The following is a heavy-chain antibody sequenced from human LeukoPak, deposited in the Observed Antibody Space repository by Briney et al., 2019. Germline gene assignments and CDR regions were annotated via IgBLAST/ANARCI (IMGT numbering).Heavy chain of an antibody. CDR2: ISNTGYYT. Sequence: PGGSLRLSCAASGFTFSDYYMSWIRQAPGKGLEWISYISNTGYYTNYADSVEGRFTISRDNAKNSIYLQMNSLRADDTAIYFCARDFGSRQLGGLGYRGQGSLVSVSS. CDR1: GFTFSDYY. CDR3: ARDFGSRQLGGLGY. D-gene: IGHD6-6*01. V-gene: IGHV3-11*06. J-gene: IGHJ4*02.